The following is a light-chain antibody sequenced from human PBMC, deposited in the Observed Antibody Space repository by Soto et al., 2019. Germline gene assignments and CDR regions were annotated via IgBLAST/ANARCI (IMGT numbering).Light chain of an antibody. CDR2: AAS. V-gene: IGKV3-15*01. Sequence: EIVMTQSPATLSVSRGERATLSCRASQSISSKIAWYQQKPGQAPRLLIYAASTRATGIPARFSGSGSGTEFTLTISSLQSEDFAVYYCQQYNNWPPLTFGGGTKVEIK. CDR1: QSISSK. J-gene: IGKJ4*01. CDR3: QQYNNWPPLT.